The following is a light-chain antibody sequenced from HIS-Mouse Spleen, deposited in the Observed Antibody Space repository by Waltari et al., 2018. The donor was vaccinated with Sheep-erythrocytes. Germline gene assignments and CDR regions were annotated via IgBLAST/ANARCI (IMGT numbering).Light chain of an antibody. Sequence: DIQMTQSPSSASASVRDRVTITCRASQGISSWLAWYQRKPGKAPKLLIYAASSLQSGVPSRFSGSGSGTDFTLTISSLQPEDFATYYCQQANSFPYTFGQGTKLEIK. CDR2: AAS. CDR1: QGISSW. J-gene: IGKJ2*01. V-gene: IGKV1-12*01. CDR3: QQANSFPYT.